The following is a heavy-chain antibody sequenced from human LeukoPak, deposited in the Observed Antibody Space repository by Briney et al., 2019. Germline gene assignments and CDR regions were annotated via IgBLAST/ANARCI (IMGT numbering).Heavy chain of an antibody. V-gene: IGHV1-69*13. CDR1: GGTFSSYA. CDR3: AGPPLAGSGWYLDRYYFDY. D-gene: IGHD6-19*01. Sequence: ASVKVSCKASGGTFSSYAISWVRQAPGQGLEWMGGIIPIFGTANYAQKFQGRVTITADESTSTAYMELNSLRSEDTAVYYCAGPPLAGSGWYLDRYYFDYWGQGTLVTVSS. CDR2: IIPIFGTA. J-gene: IGHJ4*02.